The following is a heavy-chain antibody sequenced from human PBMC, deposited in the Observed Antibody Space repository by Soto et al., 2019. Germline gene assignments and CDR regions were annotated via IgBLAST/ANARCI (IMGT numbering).Heavy chain of an antibody. CDR2: IWYDGSKK. J-gene: IGHJ4*02. CDR1: GFSFRSHG. Sequence: QVQLVESGGGVVQPGRSLRLSCAASGFSFRSHGMHWVRRAPGKGLEWVAVIWYDGSKKYYADSVKGRFTISRDNSKNTLYLEMNSLRAEGTAVYYCARDSSGVTTYFDSWGQGSLVTVSS. D-gene: IGHD4-17*01. V-gene: IGHV3-33*01. CDR3: ARDSSGVTTYFDS.